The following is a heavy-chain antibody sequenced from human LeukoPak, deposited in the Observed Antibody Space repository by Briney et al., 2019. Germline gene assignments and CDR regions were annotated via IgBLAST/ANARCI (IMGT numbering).Heavy chain of an antibody. CDR1: GYNFITHW. V-gene: IGHV5-51*01. CDR3: ALRSGTDDAYDV. J-gene: IGHJ3*01. Sequence: GESLKISCKGSGYNFITHWIGWMRQMPGKGLEWMGIIYPSDSDTRYSPSFEGQVTISADKSISTAYLQWSSLKASDTAMYYCALRSGTDDAYDVWGQGTLVTVSS. D-gene: IGHD1-26*01. CDR2: IYPSDSDT.